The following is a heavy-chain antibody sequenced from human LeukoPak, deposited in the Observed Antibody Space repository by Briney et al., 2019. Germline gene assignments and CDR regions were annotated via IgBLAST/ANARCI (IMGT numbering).Heavy chain of an antibody. D-gene: IGHD2-2*01. V-gene: IGHV4-34*01. Sequence: SETLSLTCAVYGGSFSGYYWSWIRQPPGKGQEWGGEINHSGSTNYNPSLKSRVTISVDTSKNQFSLKLSSVTAADTAMYYCARVGVQIVVVPAATTQTTYYYYMDVWGKGNTVTVSS. J-gene: IGHJ6*03. CDR3: ARVGVQIVVVPAATTQTTYYYYMDV. CDR1: GGSFSGYY. CDR2: INHSGST.